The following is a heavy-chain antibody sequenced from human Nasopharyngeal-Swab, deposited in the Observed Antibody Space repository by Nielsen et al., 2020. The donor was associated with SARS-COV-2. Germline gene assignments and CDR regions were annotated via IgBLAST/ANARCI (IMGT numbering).Heavy chain of an antibody. D-gene: IGHD1-26*01. Sequence: LSLTCAASGLTFSSYAMSWVRQAPGKGLEWVSTISGSGGSTYYADSVKGRFTISRDNSKNTLYLQMSSLRAEDTAVYYCANRMPTVGATRYYCFDSWGQGTLVTVSS. CDR2: ISGSGGST. CDR1: GLTFSSYA. J-gene: IGHJ4*02. V-gene: IGHV3-23*01. CDR3: ANRMPTVGATRYYCFDS.